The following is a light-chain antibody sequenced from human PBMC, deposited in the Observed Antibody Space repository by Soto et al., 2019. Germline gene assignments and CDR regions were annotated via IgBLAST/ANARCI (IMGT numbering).Light chain of an antibody. V-gene: IGKV3-11*01. CDR3: QHRGRWPRT. CDR2: GAS. J-gene: IGKJ2*01. Sequence: EIVLTQSPATLSLSPGERATLSCRASQSVNDYLAWYQQKPGQAPRLLIYGASNIATGIPVRFSGSGSGTDFTLTISSLEPEDFAVYYCQHRGRWPRTFGQGTKLEIK. CDR1: QSVNDY.